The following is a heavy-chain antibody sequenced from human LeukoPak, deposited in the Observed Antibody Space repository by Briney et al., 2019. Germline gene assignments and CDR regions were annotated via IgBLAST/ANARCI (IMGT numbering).Heavy chain of an antibody. D-gene: IGHD2-8*01. CDR1: GGSFSGYY. CDR2: INHSGST. Sequence: SETLSLTCAVYGGSFSGYYWSWIRQPPGKGLEWIGEINHSGSTNYNPSLKSRVTISVDTSKNQFSLKLSSVTAADTALYYCARGGRANGVYDAFDIWGQGTMVTVSS. CDR3: ARGGRANGVYDAFDI. V-gene: IGHV4-34*01. J-gene: IGHJ3*02.